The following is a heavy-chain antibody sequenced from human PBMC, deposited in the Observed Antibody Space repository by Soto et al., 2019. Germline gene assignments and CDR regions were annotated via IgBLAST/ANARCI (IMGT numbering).Heavy chain of an antibody. CDR1: GGSISSSSYY. CDR3: ARRDGGYDYGTDWFDP. D-gene: IGHD3-16*01. V-gene: IGHV4-39*01. J-gene: IGHJ5*02. CDR2: IYYSGST. Sequence: PSETLSLTCTVSGGSISSSSYYWGWVRQPPGKGLEWIGSIYYSGSTYHNPSLKSRVTISVDTSKNQFSLKLSSVTAADTAVYYCARRDGGYDYGTDWFDPWGQGTLVTVSS.